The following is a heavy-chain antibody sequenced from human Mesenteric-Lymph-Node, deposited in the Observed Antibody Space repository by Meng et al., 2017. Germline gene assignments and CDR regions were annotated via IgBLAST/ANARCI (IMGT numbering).Heavy chain of an antibody. Sequence: QVQRVQSGAEVKKPGSSVKVSCKASGGTFSSYAISWVRQAPGQGLEWMGGIIPIFGTANYAQKFQGRVTITADTSTSTAYMELRSLRSDDTAVYYCARDDSSGYYVHWFDPWGQGTLVTVSS. CDR3: ARDDSSGYYVHWFDP. CDR1: GGTFSSYA. CDR2: IIPIFGTA. J-gene: IGHJ5*02. V-gene: IGHV1-69*06. D-gene: IGHD3-22*01.